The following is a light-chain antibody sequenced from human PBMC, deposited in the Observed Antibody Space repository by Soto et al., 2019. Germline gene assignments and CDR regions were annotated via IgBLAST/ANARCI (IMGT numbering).Light chain of an antibody. Sequence: ETVTTQSPATLSASPGERATLSCRASQSVSSVLAWYQQKPGQTPRLLIFGASTRATSIPAMFTGSRSGTEFTLTISSLQSEDFAIYYCQQYNTWPRTFGQGTKVESK. V-gene: IGKV3-15*01. J-gene: IGKJ1*01. CDR2: GAS. CDR1: QSVSSV. CDR3: QQYNTWPRT.